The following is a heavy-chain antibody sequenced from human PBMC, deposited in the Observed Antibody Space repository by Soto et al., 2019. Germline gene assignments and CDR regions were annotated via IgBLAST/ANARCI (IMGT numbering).Heavy chain of an antibody. CDR1: GGSFSGYY. CDR3: ARALILPMKEGGCMDV. Sequence: SETLSLTCAVYGGSFSGYYWSWIRQPPGKGLEWIGEINHSGSTNYNPSLKSRVTISVDTSKNQFSLKLSSVTAADTAVYYCARALILPMKEGGCMDVWGQGTTVTVSS. J-gene: IGHJ6*02. V-gene: IGHV4-34*01. D-gene: IGHD3-16*01. CDR2: INHSGST.